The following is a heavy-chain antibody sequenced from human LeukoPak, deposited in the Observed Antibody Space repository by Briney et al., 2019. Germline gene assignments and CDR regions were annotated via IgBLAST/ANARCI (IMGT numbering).Heavy chain of an antibody. V-gene: IGHV4-4*07. CDR2: IYTSGST. D-gene: IGHD6-19*01. CDR3: ARVLSSGGWDDWFDP. Sequence: SETLSLTCTVSAGSISSYYWSWTRQPAGKGLEWIGRIYTSGSTNYNPPLKSRVTMSVDTSKNQFSLKLSSVTAADTAVYYCARVLSSGGWDDWFDPWGQGTLVTVSS. J-gene: IGHJ5*02. CDR1: AGSISSYY.